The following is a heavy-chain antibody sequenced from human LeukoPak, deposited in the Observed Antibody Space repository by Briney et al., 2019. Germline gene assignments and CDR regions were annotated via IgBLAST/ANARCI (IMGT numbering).Heavy chain of an antibody. CDR1: GDSIRSNNYY. V-gene: IGHV4-39*01. CDR2: VYYGVSD. J-gene: IGHJ4*02. Sequence: QTLSLTCTVSGDSIRSNNYYWAWIRQPPGTGLEWIGTVYYGVSDSYNPSLKSRVTISVDTSKSQFSLKLSSVTASDTAVYYCARQKAEARPGGGSFDFWGQGTLVRVSS. CDR3: ARQKAEARPGGGSFDF. D-gene: IGHD5-24*01.